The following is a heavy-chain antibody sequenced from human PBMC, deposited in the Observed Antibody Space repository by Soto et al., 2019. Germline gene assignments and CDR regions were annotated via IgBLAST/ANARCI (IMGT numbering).Heavy chain of an antibody. J-gene: IGHJ4*02. CDR1: GFTFSSFW. Sequence: EVQLVGSGGGLVQPGGSLRLSCAVSGFTFSSFWMHWVRQAPGEGLVWVSRINTDGSSTSYADSVKGRFTISGDNAKNTLYLQMNSLRVEDTAMYYCAKRGVDTFGLSYWGQGTLVTVSS. CDR3: AKRGVDTFGLSY. CDR2: INTDGSST. V-gene: IGHV3-74*01. D-gene: IGHD3-10*01.